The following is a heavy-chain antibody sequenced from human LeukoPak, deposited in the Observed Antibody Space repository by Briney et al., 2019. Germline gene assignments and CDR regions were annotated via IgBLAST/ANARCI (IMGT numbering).Heavy chain of an antibody. V-gene: IGHV3-7*01. CDR2: IKQDGSEK. CDR1: GFTFSSYW. D-gene: IGHD2-2*01. J-gene: IGHJ6*02. CDR3: ARDRSYCSSTSCPTLYYYYYYGMDV. Sequence: GGSLRLSCAASGFTFSSYWMSWVPQVPGKELEWVANIKQDGSEKYYVDSVKGRFTISRDNAKNSLYLQMNSLRAEDTAVYYCARDRSYCSSTSCPTLYYYYYYGMDVWGQGTTVTVSS.